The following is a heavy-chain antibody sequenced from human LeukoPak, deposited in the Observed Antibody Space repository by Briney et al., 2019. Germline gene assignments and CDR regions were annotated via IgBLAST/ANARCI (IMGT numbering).Heavy chain of an antibody. CDR1: GFTFSSYW. CDR2: IKQDGSEK. J-gene: IGHJ4*02. D-gene: IGHD3-3*01. Sequence: GGSLRLSCAASGFTFSSYWMSWVRQAPGKGLEWVANIKQDGSEKYYVDSVKGRFTISRDNAKNSLYLQMNSLRAEDTAVYYCATETTRSGYSPFDYWGQGTLVTVSS. V-gene: IGHV3-7*01. CDR3: ATETTRSGYSPFDY.